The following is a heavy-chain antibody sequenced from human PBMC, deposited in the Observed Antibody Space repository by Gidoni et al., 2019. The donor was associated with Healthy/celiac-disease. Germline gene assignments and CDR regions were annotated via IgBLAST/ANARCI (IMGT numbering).Heavy chain of an antibody. CDR3: ANGSPPPFLYCSSTSCNWFDP. V-gene: IGHV3-23*01. CDR1: GFTFSSYA. J-gene: IGHJ5*02. D-gene: IGHD2-2*01. Sequence: EVQLLESGGGLVQPGGSLRLSCAASGFTFSSYAMSWFRQAPGKGLEWVSAISGSGGSTYYADSVKGRFTISRDNSKNTLYLQMNSLRAEDTAVYYCANGSPPPFLYCSSTSCNWFDPWGQGTLVTVSS. CDR2: ISGSGGST.